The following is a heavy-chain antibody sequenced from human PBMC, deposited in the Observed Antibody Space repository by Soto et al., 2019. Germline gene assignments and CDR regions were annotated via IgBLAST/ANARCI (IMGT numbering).Heavy chain of an antibody. CDR2: INPNSGGT. CDR1: GYTFTGYY. Sequence: ASVKVSCKASGYTFTGYYMHWVRQAPGQGLEWMGWINPNSGGTNYAQKFQGRVTMTRDTSISTAYMELSRLRSDDTAVYYCARIPYSSGYHDRAYEYFQHWGQGTLVTVSS. V-gene: IGHV1-2*02. D-gene: IGHD3-22*01. CDR3: ARIPYSSGYHDRAYEYFQH. J-gene: IGHJ1*01.